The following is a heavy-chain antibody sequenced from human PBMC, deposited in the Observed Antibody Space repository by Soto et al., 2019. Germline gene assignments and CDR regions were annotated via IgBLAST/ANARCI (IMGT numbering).Heavy chain of an antibody. CDR2: ISGSGGST. D-gene: IGHD6-6*01. J-gene: IGHJ4*02. V-gene: IGHV3-23*01. Sequence: EVQLLESGGGLVQPGGSLRLSCAASGFTFSSYAMSGVRQAPGKGLEWVSAISGSGGSTYYADSVKGRFTISRDNSNNTLYLQMNSLRAEDTAVYYCAKGTGCGIAARPDYWGQGTLVTVSS. CDR1: GFTFSSYA. CDR3: AKGTGCGIAARPDY.